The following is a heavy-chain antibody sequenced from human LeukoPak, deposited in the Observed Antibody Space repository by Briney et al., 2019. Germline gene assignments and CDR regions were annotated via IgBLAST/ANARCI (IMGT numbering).Heavy chain of an antibody. CDR1: GYTFTGYY. V-gene: IGHV1-2*02. D-gene: IGHD2-2*02. Sequence: ASVKVSCKASGYTFTGYYMHWVRQAPGQGLEWMGWINPNSGGTNYAQKFQGRVTMTRDTSISTAYMELSRLRSDDTAVYYCARVPGYCSSTSCYSPTDYWGQGTLVTVSS. CDR3: ARVPGYCSSTSCYSPTDY. CDR2: INPNSGGT. J-gene: IGHJ4*02.